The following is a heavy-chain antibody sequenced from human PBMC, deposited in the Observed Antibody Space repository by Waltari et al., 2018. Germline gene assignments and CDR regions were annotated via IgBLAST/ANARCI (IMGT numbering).Heavy chain of an antibody. J-gene: IGHJ4*02. CDR3: ARDDSSGWYHY. V-gene: IGHV4-39*02. D-gene: IGHD6-19*01. CDR1: GGSISSSSYY. Sequence: QLQLQESGPGLVKPSETLSLTCTVSGGSISSSSYYWGWIRQPPGKGLEWIGSIYYIGSTYYNPSLKSRVTISVDTSKNQFSLKLSSVTAADTAVYYCARDDSSGWYHYWGQGTLVTVSS. CDR2: IYYIGST.